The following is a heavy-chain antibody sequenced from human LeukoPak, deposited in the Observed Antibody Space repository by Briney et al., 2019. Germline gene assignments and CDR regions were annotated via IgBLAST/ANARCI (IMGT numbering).Heavy chain of an antibody. V-gene: IGHV3-21*01. Sequence: GGSLRLSCAASGFTFSSYSMNWVRQAPGKGLEWVSSISSSSSYIYYADSVKGRFTISRDNAKNSLYLQMNSLRAEDTAVYYCAKDTVPPFVELVKGGSFDTWGQGTMVTVSS. CDR2: ISSSSSYI. CDR1: GFTFSSYS. D-gene: IGHD6-13*01. CDR3: AKDTVPPFVELVKGGSFDT. J-gene: IGHJ3*02.